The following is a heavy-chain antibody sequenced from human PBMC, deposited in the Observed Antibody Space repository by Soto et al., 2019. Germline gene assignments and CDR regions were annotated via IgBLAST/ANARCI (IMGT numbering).Heavy chain of an antibody. J-gene: IGHJ6*02. CDR2: IIPIFGTA. V-gene: IGHV1-69*01. Sequence: QVQLVQSGAEVKKPGSSVKVSCKASGGTFSSYAISWVRQAPGQGLEWMGGIIPIFGTANYAQKFQGRVTITADESTCTAYMELSSLRSEDTAVYYCAANPRELRFLLYYYYYYGMDVWGQGTTVTVSS. CDR1: GGTFSSYA. D-gene: IGHD3-3*01. CDR3: AANPRELRFLLYYYYYYGMDV.